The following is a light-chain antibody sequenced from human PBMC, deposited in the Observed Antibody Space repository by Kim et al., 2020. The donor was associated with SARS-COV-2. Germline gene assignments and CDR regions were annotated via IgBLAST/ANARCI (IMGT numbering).Light chain of an antibody. CDR2: GAS. J-gene: IGKJ3*01. CDR3: WQNDSGGST. Sequence: EIVLTQSPGTLSLSPGERATLSCRASQSVRSSYLAWYQQKPGQAPRLLIYGASSRATGIPDRFSGSGSGTDFTLTITRLEPEDFAVYFYWQNDSGGSTFGHGTKVDIK. V-gene: IGKV3-20*01. CDR1: QSVRSSY.